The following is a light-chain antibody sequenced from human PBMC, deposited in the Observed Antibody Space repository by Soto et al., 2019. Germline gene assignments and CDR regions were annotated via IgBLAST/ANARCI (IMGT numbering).Light chain of an antibody. CDR1: SSDVGAYNY. CDR2: DVS. J-gene: IGLJ1*01. V-gene: IGLV2-14*01. CDR3: SSFTSSSTRV. Sequence: QSVLTQSASVSGSHGQSITISCTGTSSDVGAYNYVSWYQQHPGKAPKLIIYDVSNRPSGVSNRFSGSKSGNTASLTISALQAEDEADYYCSSFTSSSTRVFGTGTKLTVL.